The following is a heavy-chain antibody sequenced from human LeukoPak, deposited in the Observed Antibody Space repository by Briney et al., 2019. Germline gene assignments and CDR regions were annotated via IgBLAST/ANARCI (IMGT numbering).Heavy chain of an antibody. V-gene: IGHV2-5*02. CDR3: AHRRVAAAAWGSDAFDI. CDR2: IYWDDDK. CDR1: GFSLSTSGVG. Sequence: ESGPTLVNPTQTLTLTCTFSGFSLSTSGVGVGWIRQPPGKALEWLALIYWDDDKRYSPSLKSRLTITKDTSKNQVVLTMTNMDPVDTATYYCAHRRVAAAAWGSDAFDIWGQGTMVTVSS. J-gene: IGHJ3*02. D-gene: IGHD6-13*01.